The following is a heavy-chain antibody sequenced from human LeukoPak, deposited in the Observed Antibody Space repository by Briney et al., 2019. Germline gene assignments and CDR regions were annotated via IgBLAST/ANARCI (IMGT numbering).Heavy chain of an antibody. CDR2: IWTSGST. CDR3: ARLAWGSLDY. Sequence: SETLSVTCTVSGGSISSGYYFWSWIRQSPGKGLEWIGYIWTSGSTSYNPSLKSRVTISVDTSKNQFSVKLSSVTAADTAEYSFARLAWGSLDYWGEGALVTVSS. D-gene: IGHD3-16*01. V-gene: IGHV4-30-2*05. CDR1: GGSISSGYYF. J-gene: IGHJ4*02.